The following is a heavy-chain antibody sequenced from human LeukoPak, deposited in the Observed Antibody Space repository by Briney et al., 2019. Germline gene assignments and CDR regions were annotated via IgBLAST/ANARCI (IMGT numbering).Heavy chain of an antibody. CDR2: ISAYNGNT. V-gene: IGHV1-18*01. CDR3: ARGGLDIVVVPAASWNWFDP. Sequence: ASVKVSCKASGYTFTSYGISWVRQAPGQGLEWMGWISAYNGNTNYAQKLQGRVTMTTDTSTSTAYMELSSLRSEDTAVYYCARGGLDIVVVPAASWNWFDPWGQGTLVTVSS. D-gene: IGHD2-2*01. J-gene: IGHJ5*02. CDR1: GYTFTSYG.